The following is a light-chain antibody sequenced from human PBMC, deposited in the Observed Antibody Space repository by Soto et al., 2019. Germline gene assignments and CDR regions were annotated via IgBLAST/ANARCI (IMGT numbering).Light chain of an antibody. Sequence: DIQLTQSPSFLSASVGDRVTITCRASQGISSYLAWYQQKSGKAPKLLIYAASTLQSGVPSRFSGSGSGTEFTLTISSLQPEDFATYYCQQLNSFGPGTKVDIK. J-gene: IGKJ3*01. CDR3: QQLNS. CDR1: QGISSY. CDR2: AAS. V-gene: IGKV1-9*01.